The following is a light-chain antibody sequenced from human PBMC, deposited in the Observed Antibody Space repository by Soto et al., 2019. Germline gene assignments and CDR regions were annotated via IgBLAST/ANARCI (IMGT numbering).Light chain of an antibody. CDR1: SSNIGAGHD. CDR2: DNG. J-gene: IGLJ1*01. V-gene: IGLV1-40*01. CDR3: QSYDSSLSGLEV. Sequence: QSVLTQPPSVSGAPGQRVTISCTGSSSNIGAGHDVHWYQHLPGTTPKLLIYDNGNRPSGVPDRFSGSKSGTSASLAITGLQAEDEADYYCQSYDSSLSGLEVFGTGTKVTVL.